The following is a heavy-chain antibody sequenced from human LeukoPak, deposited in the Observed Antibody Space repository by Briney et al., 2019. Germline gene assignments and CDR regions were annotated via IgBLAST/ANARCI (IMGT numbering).Heavy chain of an antibody. V-gene: IGHV3-43*01. CDR3: ANEAHQYFEH. CDR1: GFTFEHYT. J-gene: IGHJ1*01. Sequence: GGSLRLSCAASGFTFEHYTMHWVRQAPGKGLEWVSLITRDGAYTVYSDSVKGRFTISRDNSKNSLFLQMSSLTTEDAALYYCANEAHQYFEHWGQGTLVIVAS. CDR2: ITRDGAYT.